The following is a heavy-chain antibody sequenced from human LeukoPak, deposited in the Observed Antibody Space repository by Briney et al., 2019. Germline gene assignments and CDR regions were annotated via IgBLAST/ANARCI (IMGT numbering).Heavy chain of an antibody. J-gene: IGHJ4*02. V-gene: IGHV4-4*02. CDR2: IYHSGST. Sequence: SETLSLTCTVSGGSISSSNWWSWVRQPPGKGLEWIGEIYHSGSTNYNPSLKSRVTISVDKSKNQFSLKLSSVTAADTAVYYCARVVKQWLAYFDYWGQGTLVTVSS. CDR1: GGSISSSNW. D-gene: IGHD6-19*01. CDR3: ARVVKQWLAYFDY.